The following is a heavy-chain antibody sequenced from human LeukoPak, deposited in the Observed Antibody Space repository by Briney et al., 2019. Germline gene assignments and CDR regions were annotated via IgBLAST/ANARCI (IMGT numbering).Heavy chain of an antibody. Sequence: GGSLRLSCAASGFTFSSYDMHWVRQATGKGLEWVSAIGTAGDTYYPGSVKGRFTISRENAKNSLYLQMNSLRAEDTAVYYCARARYSSSWAPLYGMDVWGQGTTVTVS. CDR1: GFTFSSYD. D-gene: IGHD6-13*01. CDR3: ARARYSSSWAPLYGMDV. J-gene: IGHJ6*02. V-gene: IGHV3-13*01. CDR2: IGTAGDT.